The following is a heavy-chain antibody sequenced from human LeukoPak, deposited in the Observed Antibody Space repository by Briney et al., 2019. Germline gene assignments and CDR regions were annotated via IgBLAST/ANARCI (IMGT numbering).Heavy chain of an antibody. CDR2: ISYDGSNK. D-gene: IGHD6-13*01. V-gene: IGHV3-30*04. J-gene: IGHJ4*02. Sequence: GRSLRLSCAASGFTFSSYAMHWVRQAPGKGLERVAVISYDGSNKYYADSVKGRFTISRDNSKNTLYLQMNSLRAEDTAVYYCARGGAAAGGSYFDYWGQGTLVTVSS. CDR1: GFTFSSYA. CDR3: ARGGAAAGGSYFDY.